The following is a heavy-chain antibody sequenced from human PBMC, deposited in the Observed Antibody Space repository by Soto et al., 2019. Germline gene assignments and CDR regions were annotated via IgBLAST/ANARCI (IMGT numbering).Heavy chain of an antibody. Sequence: GASVKVSCKASGYTFTGYYIHWVRQAPGQGLEWMGSISPHSGGANYAQKFQGRVTMTRDTSITSVYMELSRLTSDDTAVYFCAREGQTGANYFLDYWGQGTLVTVSS. D-gene: IGHD7-27*01. CDR3: AREGQTGANYFLDY. J-gene: IGHJ4*02. CDR2: ISPHSGGA. CDR1: GYTFTGYY. V-gene: IGHV1-2*02.